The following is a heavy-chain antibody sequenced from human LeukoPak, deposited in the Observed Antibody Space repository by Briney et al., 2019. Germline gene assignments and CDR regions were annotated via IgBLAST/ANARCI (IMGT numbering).Heavy chain of an antibody. CDR1: GGSVSSYF. D-gene: IGHD6-13*01. CDR2: NYYSGSA. V-gene: IGHV4-59*02. Sequence: SETLSLTCTVSGGSVSSYFWSWIRQPPGKGLEWIGYNYYSGSASYNPSLKSRVTISLDTSKNQFSLKLNSVTAADTAVYYCAREMGYSTSSLRMDVWGQGTTVTVSS. CDR3: AREMGYSTSSLRMDV. J-gene: IGHJ6*02.